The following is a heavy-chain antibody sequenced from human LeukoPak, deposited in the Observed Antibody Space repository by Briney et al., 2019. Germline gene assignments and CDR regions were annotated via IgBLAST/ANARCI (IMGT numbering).Heavy chain of an antibody. CDR1: GFTFSSYA. V-gene: IGHV3-30*07. J-gene: IGHJ4*02. CDR2: ISYDGSDE. D-gene: IGHD6-19*01. Sequence: GGSMRLSCAASGFTFSSYAMHWDRQAPGKGIDWEAVISYDGSDEYYADSVKGRFTISRDNSKNTLYLQMNSLRAEDTAVYYCARDGGWPIQYYFDYWGQGTLVTVSS. CDR3: ARDGGWPIQYYFDY.